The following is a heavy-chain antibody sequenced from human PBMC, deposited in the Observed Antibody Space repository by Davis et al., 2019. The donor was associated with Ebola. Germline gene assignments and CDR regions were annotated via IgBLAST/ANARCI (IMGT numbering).Heavy chain of an antibody. CDR2: IYPGDSDT. CDR3: ARHSVAATHYSYDYGVDV. D-gene: IGHD6-13*01. V-gene: IGHV5-51*01. J-gene: IGHJ6*02. CDR1: GYSFTNYW. Sequence: GESLKISCKGSGYSFTNYWIGWLRQMPCKGLEWMGTIYPGDSDTRYSPSFQGQVTISADKSISTAYLQWSSLEASDTAIYYCARHSVAATHYSYDYGVDVWGQGTTVTVSS.